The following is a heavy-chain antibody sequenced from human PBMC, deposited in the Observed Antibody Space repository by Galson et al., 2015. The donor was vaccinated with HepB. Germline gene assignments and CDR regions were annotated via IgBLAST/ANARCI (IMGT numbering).Heavy chain of an antibody. D-gene: IGHD3-16*02. CDR3: ARILTGHNSYRDAFDI. CDR2: IDPSDSYT. J-gene: IGHJ3*02. CDR1: GYSFTSYW. V-gene: IGHV5-10-1*01. Sequence: QSGAEVKKPGESLRISCKGSGYSFTSYWISWVRQMPGKGLEWMGRIDPSDSYTNYSPSFKGHVTISADKSISTAYLQWSSLKASDTAMYYCARILTGHNSYRDAFDIWGQGTMVTVSS.